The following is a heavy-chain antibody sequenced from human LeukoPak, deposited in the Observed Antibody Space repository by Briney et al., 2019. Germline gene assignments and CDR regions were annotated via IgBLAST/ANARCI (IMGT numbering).Heavy chain of an antibody. CDR3: ARDHYYGSGSLDY. CDR1: GFSFSSYG. J-gene: IGHJ4*02. CDR2: ISGSGGST. D-gene: IGHD3-10*01. V-gene: IGHV3-23*01. Sequence: GGSLRLSCAASGFSFSSYGMSWVRQAPGKGLEWVSTISGSGGSTYFADSVKGRFTISRDNSKNTLYLQMNSLRAEDTAVYYCARDHYYGSGSLDYWGQGTLVTVSS.